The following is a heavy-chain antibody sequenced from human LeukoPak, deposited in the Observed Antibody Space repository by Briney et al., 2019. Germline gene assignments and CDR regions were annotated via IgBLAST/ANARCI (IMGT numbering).Heavy chain of an antibody. J-gene: IGHJ6*02. D-gene: IGHD6-6*01. CDR1: GFTFSSYA. CDR3: ARDQVRYSSSPSTNYGMDV. Sequence: GGSLRLSCAASGFTFSSYAMHWVCQAPGKGLEYVSAISSNGGSTYYANSVKGRFTISRDNSKNTLYLQMGSLRAEDMAVYYCARDQVRYSSSPSTNYGMDVWGQGTTVTVSS. V-gene: IGHV3-64*01. CDR2: ISSNGGST.